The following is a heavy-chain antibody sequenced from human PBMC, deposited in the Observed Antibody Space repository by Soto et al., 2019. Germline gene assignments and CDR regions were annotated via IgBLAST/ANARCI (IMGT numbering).Heavy chain of an antibody. CDR2: IKNKANSYTT. J-gene: IGHJ4*02. D-gene: IGHD6-19*01. V-gene: IGHV3-72*01. CDR3: TRVGLGSSRSSDY. Sequence: EVQLVESGGGLVQPEGSLRLSCAASGFTFSDHYMDWVRQAPGKGLEWVGRIKNKANSYTTEYASPVKGNFIISRDNSKNTVFQPTSRVKTDHTAVYYCTRVGLGSSRSSDYLGQGILVTVSS. CDR1: GFTFSDHY.